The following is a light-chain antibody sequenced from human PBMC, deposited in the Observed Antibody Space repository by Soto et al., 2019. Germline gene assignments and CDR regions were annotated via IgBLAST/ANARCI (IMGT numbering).Light chain of an antibody. V-gene: IGLV2-14*01. J-gene: IGLJ1*01. CDR3: TSYSSSDIFYV. CDR1: SSDIGGYYY. Sequence: QSALTQPASVSGTPGQSITISCTGTSSDIGGYYYVSWYQHHPGKAPKLLIYQVTNRPSRVSNRFSGSKSGNTASLTISELQADDEADYYCTSYSSSDIFYVFGTGTKVTVL. CDR2: QVT.